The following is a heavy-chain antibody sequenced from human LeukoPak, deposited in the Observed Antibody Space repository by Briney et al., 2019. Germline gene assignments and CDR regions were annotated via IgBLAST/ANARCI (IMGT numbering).Heavy chain of an antibody. Sequence: PSETLSLTCAVYGGSFSGYYWSWIRQPPGKGLEWIGEINHSGSTNYNPSLKSRVTISVDTSKNQFSLKLSSVTAADTAVYYCARGGYYYGSGSYYEFVYWGQGTLVTVSS. CDR1: GGSFSGYY. CDR2: INHSGST. CDR3: ARGGYYYGSGSYYEFVY. V-gene: IGHV4-34*01. D-gene: IGHD3-10*01. J-gene: IGHJ4*02.